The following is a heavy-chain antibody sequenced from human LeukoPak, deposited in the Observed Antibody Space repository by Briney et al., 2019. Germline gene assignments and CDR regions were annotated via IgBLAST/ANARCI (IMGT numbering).Heavy chain of an antibody. CDR2: IYYSGNT. CDR1: GVSISSSNSY. J-gene: IGHJ4*02. V-gene: IGHV4-39*01. D-gene: IGHD3-22*01. CDR3: ASVRYYYDSSGYYYWYYFEY. Sequence: SETLSLTCTVSGVSISSSNSYWGWIRQPPGKGLEWIGSIYYSGNTYYNASLKSQVSISIDTSKNQFSLRLTSVTAADTAVFYCASVRYYYDSSGYYYWYYFEYWGQGTLVTVSS.